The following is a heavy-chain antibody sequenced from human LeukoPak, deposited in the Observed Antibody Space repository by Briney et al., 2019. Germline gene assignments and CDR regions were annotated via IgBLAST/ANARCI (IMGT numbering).Heavy chain of an antibody. Sequence: GGSLRLSCAASGFTFSDYYMSWIRQAPGKGLEWVSYISSSGSTIYYADSVKGRFTISRDNAKNSLYLQMNSLRAEDTAVYYCARDLEYCSGGSCYLYYFDYWGQGTLVTVSS. CDR3: ARDLEYCSGGSCYLYYFDY. CDR1: GFTFSDYY. CDR2: ISSSGSTI. J-gene: IGHJ4*02. D-gene: IGHD2-15*01. V-gene: IGHV3-11*01.